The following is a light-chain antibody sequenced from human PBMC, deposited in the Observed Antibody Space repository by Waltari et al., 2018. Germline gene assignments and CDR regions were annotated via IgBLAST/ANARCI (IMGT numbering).Light chain of an antibody. Sequence: QSALTQPASVSGSPGQSITISCTGTSSDIGGYNYVSWYQQVPGKAPRLIIYDVSYRPSGVSSRFSGSKSCNTASLTISGLQAGDEADYFCSSYIDSTTLELFGGGTSLTVL. CDR1: SSDIGGYNY. J-gene: IGLJ2*01. CDR2: DVS. CDR3: SSYIDSTTLEL. V-gene: IGLV2-14*03.